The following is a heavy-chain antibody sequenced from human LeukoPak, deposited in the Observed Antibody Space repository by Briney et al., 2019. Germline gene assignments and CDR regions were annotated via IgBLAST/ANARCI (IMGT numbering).Heavy chain of an antibody. Sequence: GGSLRLSCVVSGFTFSSYWMSWVRQAPGKGLEWVANIKQDGSEKYYVDSVKGRFTMSRDNAKNSLYLQMNSLRVEDTAVYYCALLAVASDFDYWGQGALVTVSS. CDR2: IKQDGSEK. D-gene: IGHD6-19*01. CDR1: GFTFSSYW. CDR3: ALLAVASDFDY. V-gene: IGHV3-7*01. J-gene: IGHJ4*02.